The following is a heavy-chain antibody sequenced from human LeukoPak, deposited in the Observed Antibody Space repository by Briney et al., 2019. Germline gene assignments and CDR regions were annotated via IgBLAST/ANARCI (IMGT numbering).Heavy chain of an antibody. J-gene: IGHJ4*02. D-gene: IGHD1-26*01. CDR2: IRSKAYGGTT. Sequence: GGSLRLSCTASGFTFGDYAMSWVRQPPGKGLEWVGFIRSKAYGGTTEYAASVKGRFTISRDDSKSIAYLQMNSLKTEDTAVYYCTRDILPSEYSGSLPDYWGQGTLVTVSS. CDR3: TRDILPSEYSGSLPDY. V-gene: IGHV3-49*04. CDR1: GFTFGDYA.